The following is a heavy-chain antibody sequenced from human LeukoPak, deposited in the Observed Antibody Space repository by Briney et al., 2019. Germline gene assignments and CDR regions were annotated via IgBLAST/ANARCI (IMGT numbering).Heavy chain of an antibody. D-gene: IGHD1-26*01. V-gene: IGHV4-61*02. J-gene: IGHJ4*02. CDR3: ASFRIVGASGRVDY. Sequence: SETLSLTCTVSGGSISSGTYYWSWIRQPAGKGLEWIGRIYTSGSTNYNPSLKSRVTISVDTSKNQFSLKLSSVTAADTAVYYCASFRIVGASGRVDYWGQGTLVTVSS. CDR2: IYTSGST. CDR1: GGSISSGTYY.